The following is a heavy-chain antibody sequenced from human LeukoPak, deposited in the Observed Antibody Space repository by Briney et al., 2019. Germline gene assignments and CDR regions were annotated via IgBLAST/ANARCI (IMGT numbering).Heavy chain of an antibody. D-gene: IGHD3-10*01. CDR2: INPTCRSR. CDR3: ARGPYGSGSYSSEYFQN. Sequence: ASLKVSCKASVCTFTSYYMHWVRQAPGQGREWMGGINPTCRSRSYAQTFQCRVTMTRHTSPSTVYLELSSLRSQDTAVYYCARGPYGSGSYSSEYFQNWGQGTLVTVSS. V-gene: IGHV1-46*01. CDR1: VCTFTSYY. J-gene: IGHJ1*01.